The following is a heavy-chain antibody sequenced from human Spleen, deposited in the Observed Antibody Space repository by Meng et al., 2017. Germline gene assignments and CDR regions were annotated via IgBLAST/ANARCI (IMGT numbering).Heavy chain of an antibody. CDR1: GGIFSNYS. CDR3: ARAASRVLWYFDL. Sequence: QVQLWQPGAEVRTTGSSVKVSCRASGGIFSNYSLNWVRQAPGQGLEWLGRIIPMFDITHYAPKFQGRVTITADKSTSTAYLELSSLTSEDTAVFYCARAASRVLWYFDLWGRGTLVTVSS. D-gene: IGHD3-10*01. V-gene: IGHV1-69*04. J-gene: IGHJ2*01. CDR2: IIPMFDIT.